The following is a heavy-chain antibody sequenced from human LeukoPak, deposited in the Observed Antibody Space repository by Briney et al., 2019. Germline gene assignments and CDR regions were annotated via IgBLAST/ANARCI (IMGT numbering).Heavy chain of an antibody. CDR2: IYYSGST. CDR1: GGSISSSSYY. V-gene: IGHV4-39*01. D-gene: IGHD5-18*01. J-gene: IGHJ3*02. Sequence: PSETLSLTCTVSGGSISSSSYYWGWIRQPPGKGLEWIGSIYYSGSTYYNPSLKSRVTISVDTSKNQFSLKLSSVTAADTAVYYCARHRGYSYGHDAFDIWGQGTMVTVSS. CDR3: ARHRGYSYGHDAFDI.